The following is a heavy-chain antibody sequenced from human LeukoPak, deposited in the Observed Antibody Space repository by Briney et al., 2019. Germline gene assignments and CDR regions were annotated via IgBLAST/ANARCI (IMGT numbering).Heavy chain of an antibody. CDR1: GGSFSGYY. CDR3: AREVDQVMDDAFDV. Sequence: SETLSLTCAVYGGSFSGYYWSWIRQPPGKGLEWIGEINHSGSTNYNPSLKSRVTISVETSKNQFSLKLSSVTAADTAVYYCAREVDQVMDDAFDVWGQGTLVTVSS. J-gene: IGHJ3*01. CDR2: INHSGST. V-gene: IGHV4-34*01. D-gene: IGHD2-8*01.